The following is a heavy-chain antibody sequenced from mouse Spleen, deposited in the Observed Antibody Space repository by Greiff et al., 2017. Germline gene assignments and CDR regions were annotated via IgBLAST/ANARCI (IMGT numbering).Heavy chain of an antibody. V-gene: IGHV5-17*01. CDR2: ISSGSSTI. D-gene: IGHD1-1*01. CDR3: AKVPLYGSPTGYAVDH. Sequence: EVMLVESGGGLVKPGGSLKLSCAASGFTFSDYGMHWVRQAPEKGLEWVAYISSGSSTIYYADTVKGRFTISRDNAKNTLFLQMTSLRSEDTAMXYCAKVPLYGSPTGYAVDHWGQGTSVTVSS. J-gene: IGHJ4*01. CDR1: GFTFSDYG.